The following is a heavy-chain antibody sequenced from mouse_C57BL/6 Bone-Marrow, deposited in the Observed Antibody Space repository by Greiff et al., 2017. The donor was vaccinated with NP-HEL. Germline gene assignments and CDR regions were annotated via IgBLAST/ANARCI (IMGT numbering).Heavy chain of an antibody. CDR3: AREGGWLSYYAMDY. J-gene: IGHJ4*01. Sequence: QVQLQQPGAELVKPGASVKMSCKASGYTFTSYWLTWVKQRPGQGLEWIGDIYPGSGSTNYNEKFTSKATLTVDTSSSTAYMQLSSLTSEDSAVYYCAREGGWLSYYAMDYWGQGTSVTVSS. D-gene: IGHD2-3*01. CDR1: GYTFTSYW. CDR2: IYPGSGST. V-gene: IGHV1-55*01.